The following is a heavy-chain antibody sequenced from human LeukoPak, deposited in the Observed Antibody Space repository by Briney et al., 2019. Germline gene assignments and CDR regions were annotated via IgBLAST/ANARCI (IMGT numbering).Heavy chain of an antibody. Sequence: GGSLRLSCAASGFTFSGYTMNWVRQAPGKGLEWVSSISGSGIYTFYGDSVKGRFTISRDNAKNSLYLQMNRLRAEDTAVYYCARDAYYSDSSGYYFWTHWGQGTLVTVSS. J-gene: IGHJ4*02. V-gene: IGHV3-21*01. CDR2: ISGSGIYT. CDR1: GFTFSGYT. CDR3: ARDAYYSDSSGYYFWTH. D-gene: IGHD3-22*01.